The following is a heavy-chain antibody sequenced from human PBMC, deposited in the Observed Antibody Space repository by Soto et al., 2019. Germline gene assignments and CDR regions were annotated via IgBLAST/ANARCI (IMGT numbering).Heavy chain of an antibody. CDR2: ISGSGGGR. V-gene: IGHV3-23*01. CDR3: AKCGYDSSGRLLRYFPH. J-gene: IGHJ1*01. CDR1: GFTFDIYA. Sequence: GGLLRLSCAASGFTFDIYAVRWVRQAPGKGLEWVSAISGSGGGRYYADSVEGRFTISRDNSNNTLYLQMSSLRAEDTAVYYCAKCGYDSSGRLLRYFPHWGQGTLVPVPS. D-gene: IGHD3-22*01.